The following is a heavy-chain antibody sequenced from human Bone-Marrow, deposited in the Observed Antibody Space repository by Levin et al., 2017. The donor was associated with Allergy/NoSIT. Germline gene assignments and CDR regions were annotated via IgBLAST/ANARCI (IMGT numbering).Heavy chain of an antibody. J-gene: IGHJ4*02. V-gene: IGHV1-8*01. Sequence: ASVKVSCKASGYTFTSYDINWVRQATGQGLEWMGWMNPNSGNTGYAQKFQGRVTMTRNTSISTAYMELSSLRSEDTAVYYCARGRAYSSGWYGSVDYWGQGTLVTVSS. D-gene: IGHD6-19*01. CDR2: MNPNSGNT. CDR3: ARGRAYSSGWYGSVDY. CDR1: GYTFTSYD.